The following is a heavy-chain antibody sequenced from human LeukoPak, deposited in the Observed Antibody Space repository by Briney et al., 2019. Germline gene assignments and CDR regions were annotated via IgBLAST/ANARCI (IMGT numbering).Heavy chain of an antibody. J-gene: IGHJ3*01. V-gene: IGHV1-8*03. CDR2: MNPNSGNT. CDR1: GYTFTSYD. D-gene: IGHD2-15*01. Sequence: GASVKVSCKASGYTFTSYDINWVRQATGQGLEWMGWMNPNSGNTGYAQKFQGRVTITRNTSISTAYMELSSLRSDDTAVYYCARAPTRHLLGRDAFDLWGQGTMVIVST. CDR3: ARAPTRHLLGRDAFDL.